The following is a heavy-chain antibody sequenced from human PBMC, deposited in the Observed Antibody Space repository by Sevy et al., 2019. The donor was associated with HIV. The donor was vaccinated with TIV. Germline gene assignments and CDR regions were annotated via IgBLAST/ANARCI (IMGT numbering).Heavy chain of an antibody. J-gene: IGHJ1*01. V-gene: IGHV3-30*04. CDR1: GFTFSRYS. CDR3: ALERLSSDVAEYFHN. Sequence: GESLKISCAASGFTFSRYSMHWVRQAPGKGLEWVATISFDASNKHYADSVKGLFTISRDNFQNSLFLQMNSLRPEDTAVYYCALERLSSDVAEYFHNWGQGTLVTVSS. CDR2: ISFDASNK. D-gene: IGHD1-1*01.